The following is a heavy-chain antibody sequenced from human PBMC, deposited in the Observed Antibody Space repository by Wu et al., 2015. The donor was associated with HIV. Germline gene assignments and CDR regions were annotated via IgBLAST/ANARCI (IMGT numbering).Heavy chain of an antibody. J-gene: IGHJ1*01. Sequence: QVQLVQSGAEVKKPGAAVKVSCKASGYIFMKYGVSWVRQAPGQGLEWMGWISAYNGNTKHAQKVQGRVTITTDESTSTAYMELSSLRSEDTAVYYCARAGRDSSGYLPPAEYFSTGARAPWSPSPQ. CDR2: ISAYNGNT. D-gene: IGHD3-22*01. V-gene: IGHV1-18*01. CDR3: ARAGRDSSGYLPPAEYFST. CDR1: GYIFMKYG.